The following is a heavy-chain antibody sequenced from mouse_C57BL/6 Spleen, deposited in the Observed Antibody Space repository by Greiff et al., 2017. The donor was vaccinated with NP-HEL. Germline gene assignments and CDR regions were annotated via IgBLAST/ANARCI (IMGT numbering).Heavy chain of an antibody. CDR3: ARYPLTTVVDYYAMDY. CDR2: IYPGDGDT. V-gene: IGHV1-82*01. Sequence: LQESGPELVKPGASVKISCKASGYAFSSSWMNWVKQRPGKGLEWIGRIYPGDGDTNYNGKFKGKATLTADKSSSTAYMQLSSLTSEDSAVYFCARYPLTTVVDYYAMDYWGQGTSVTVSS. CDR1: GYAFSSSW. J-gene: IGHJ4*01. D-gene: IGHD1-1*01.